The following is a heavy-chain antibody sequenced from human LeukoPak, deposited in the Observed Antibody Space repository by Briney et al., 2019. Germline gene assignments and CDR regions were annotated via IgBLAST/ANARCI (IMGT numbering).Heavy chain of an antibody. Sequence: SETLSVTCTVSVGSITNISYYWGWIRQPPGKGLEWIGNIYYSGSTWYNSSLKSRVTFSVETSKNRFSLRLSSVPAAGTAVYYCASILYDLGDHCIDSWGQGTLVTVSS. CDR2: IYYSGST. J-gene: IGHJ4*02. CDR3: ASILYDLGDHCIDS. D-gene: IGHD4-17*01. V-gene: IGHV4-39*01. CDR1: VGSITNISYY.